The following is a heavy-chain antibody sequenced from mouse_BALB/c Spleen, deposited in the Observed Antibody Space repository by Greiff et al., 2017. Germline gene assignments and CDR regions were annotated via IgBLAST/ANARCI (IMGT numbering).Heavy chain of an antibody. CDR3: ARSSYPYGSSPWFAY. J-gene: IGHJ3*01. V-gene: IGHV1-4*02. Sequence: VQLQESAAELARPGASVKMSCKASCYTFTSYTMHWVNQRPGQGLEWIGYINPSSGYTEYNQKFKDKTTLTADKSSSTAYMQLSSLTSEDSAVYYCARSSYPYGSSPWFAYWGQGTLVTVSA. D-gene: IGHD1-1*01. CDR2: INPSSGYT. CDR1: CYTFTSYT.